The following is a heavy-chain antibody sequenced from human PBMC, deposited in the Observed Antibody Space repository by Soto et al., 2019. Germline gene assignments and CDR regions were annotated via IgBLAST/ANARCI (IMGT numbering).Heavy chain of an antibody. J-gene: IGHJ4*02. CDR1: GFTFSSYA. D-gene: IGHD3-22*01. Sequence: PGGSLRLSCAASGFTFSSYAMSWVRQAPGKGLEWVSAISGSGGSTYYADSVEGRFTISRDNPKNTLYLQMKSLRAEDTALYYCAKESGPLSWLMTMIVDWGEGTLVTVSS. CDR2: ISGSGGST. CDR3: AKESGPLSWLMTMIVD. V-gene: IGHV3-23*01.